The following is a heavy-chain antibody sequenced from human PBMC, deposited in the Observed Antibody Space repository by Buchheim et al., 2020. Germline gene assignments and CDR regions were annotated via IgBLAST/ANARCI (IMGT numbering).Heavy chain of an antibody. V-gene: IGHV4-4*02. CDR2: IYHSGST. D-gene: IGHD3-22*01. CDR3: ARDIRLYYYDSSGYNWFDP. J-gene: IGHJ5*02. CDR1: GGSISSSNW. Sequence: QVQLQESGPGLVKPSGTLSLTCAVSGGSISSSNWWSWVRQPPGKGLEWIGEIYHSGSTNHNPSLKSRVTISVDKSKNQFSLKLSSATAADTAVYYYARDIRLYYYDSSGYNWFDPWGQGTL.